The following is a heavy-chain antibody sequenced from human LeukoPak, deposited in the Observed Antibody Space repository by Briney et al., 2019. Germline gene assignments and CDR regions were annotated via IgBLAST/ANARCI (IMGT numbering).Heavy chain of an antibody. CDR3: ARVYYYDNPFDY. CDR2: IKHDGSEK. CDR1: GFTFDDYG. J-gene: IGHJ4*02. D-gene: IGHD3-22*01. Sequence: GGSLRLSCAASGFTFDDYGMSWVRQAPGKGLEWVANIKHDGSEKYYVDSVKGRFTISRGNAKNSLYLQMNSLRAEDTAVYYCARVYYYDNPFDYWGQGTLVTVSS. V-gene: IGHV3-7*01.